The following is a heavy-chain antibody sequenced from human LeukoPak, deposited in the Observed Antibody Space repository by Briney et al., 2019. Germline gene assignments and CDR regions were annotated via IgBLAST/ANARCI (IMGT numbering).Heavy chain of an antibody. CDR1: GYTFTSYA. V-gene: IGHV1-3*01. CDR2: INAGNGNT. Sequence: ASVKVSCKASGYTFTSYAMHWVRQAPGQRLEWMGWINAGNGNTKYSQKFQGRVTITRDTSASTAYMELSSLRSEDTAVYYCAIKYDVKGFNWFDPWGQGTLVTVSS. CDR3: AIKYDVKGFNWFDP. D-gene: IGHD3-3*01. J-gene: IGHJ5*02.